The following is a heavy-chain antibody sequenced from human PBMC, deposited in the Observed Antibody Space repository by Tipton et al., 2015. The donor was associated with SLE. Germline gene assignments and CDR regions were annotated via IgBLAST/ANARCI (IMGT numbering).Heavy chain of an antibody. Sequence: TLSLTCTVSGGSISSYYWSWIRQPPGQGLECIGYIHYSGSTYYNPSLKSRVTISVDTSKNQFSLKLSSVTAADTAVYYCAGRGDLVVVTAYLDYWGQGTLVTVSS. V-gene: IGHV4-59*12. J-gene: IGHJ4*02. CDR2: IHYSGST. CDR3: AGRGDLVVVTAYLDY. D-gene: IGHD2-21*02. CDR1: GGSISSYY.